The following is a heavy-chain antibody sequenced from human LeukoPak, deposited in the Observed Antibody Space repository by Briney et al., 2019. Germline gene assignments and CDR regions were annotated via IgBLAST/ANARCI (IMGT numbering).Heavy chain of an antibody. D-gene: IGHD3-22*01. CDR1: GGSIRSGSYY. V-gene: IGHV4-61*02. Sequence: PSETLSLTCTVSGGSIRSGSYYWSWIRQPAGKGLEWIGRISSSGSTNYNPSLKSRVTISVDTSKNQFSLKLSSVTAADTAVYFCARGPYSYDSSGAFDIWGQGTMVTVSS. CDR2: ISSSGST. J-gene: IGHJ3*02. CDR3: ARGPYSYDSSGAFDI.